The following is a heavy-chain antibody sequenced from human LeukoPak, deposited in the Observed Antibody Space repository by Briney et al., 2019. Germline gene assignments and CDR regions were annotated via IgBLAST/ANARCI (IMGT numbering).Heavy chain of an antibody. CDR3: ARVFRPSLTVFIIRGAFDI. CDR2: INQDGSEQ. D-gene: IGHD3-3*01. V-gene: IGHV3-7*01. CDR1: GFTFSSYW. Sequence: GGSLRLSCAASGFTFSSYWMSWVRQAPGKGLEWVANINQDGSEQYYVDSVKGRFTNSRDNTKNSLYLQMNSLRVEDTAVYYCARVFRPSLTVFIIRGAFDIWGQGTMVTVSS. J-gene: IGHJ3*02.